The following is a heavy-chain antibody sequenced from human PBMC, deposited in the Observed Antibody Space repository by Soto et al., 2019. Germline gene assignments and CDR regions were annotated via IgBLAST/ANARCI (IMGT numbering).Heavy chain of an antibody. CDR1: GGSISSGGYY. J-gene: IGHJ6*02. V-gene: IGHV4-31*03. Sequence: QVQLQESGPGLVKPSQTLSLTCTVSGGSISSGGYYWSWIRQHPGKGLEWIGYIYYSGSTYYSPSLKSRVTISVDTSKNQFSLKLSSVTAADTAVYYCARESGIAVAGTYYGMDVWGQGTTVTVSS. CDR2: IYYSGST. CDR3: ARESGIAVAGTYYGMDV. D-gene: IGHD6-19*01.